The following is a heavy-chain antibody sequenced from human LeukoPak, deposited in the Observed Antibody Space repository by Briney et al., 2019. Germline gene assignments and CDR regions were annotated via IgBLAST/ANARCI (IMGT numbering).Heavy chain of an antibody. D-gene: IGHD2-8*02. CDR2: ISYDGSNK. Sequence: PGRSLRLSCAASGFTFSSYAMHWVRQAPGKGLEWVAVISYDGSNKYYADSVKGRFTISRDNAKNSLYLQMKSLRAEDTAVYYCARDGIVMVVGTFDIWGQGTMVTVSS. CDR1: GFTFSSYA. V-gene: IGHV3-30-3*01. J-gene: IGHJ3*02. CDR3: ARDGIVMVVGTFDI.